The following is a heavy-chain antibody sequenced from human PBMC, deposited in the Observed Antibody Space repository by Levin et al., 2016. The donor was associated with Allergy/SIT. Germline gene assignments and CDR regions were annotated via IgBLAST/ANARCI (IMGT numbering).Heavy chain of an antibody. CDR3: AKGSSDYYFDY. Sequence: WIRQPPGKGLEWVSVISDSGGSTHYADSVRGRFTISRDNSKNTLFLQMNSLRAEDTAVYYCAKGSSDYYFDYWGQGTLVTVSS. V-gene: IGHV3-23*01. J-gene: IGHJ4*02. CDR2: ISDSGGST. D-gene: IGHD3-22*01.